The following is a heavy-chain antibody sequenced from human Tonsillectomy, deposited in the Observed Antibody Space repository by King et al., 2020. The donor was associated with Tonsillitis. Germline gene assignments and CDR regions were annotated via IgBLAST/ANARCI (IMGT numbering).Heavy chain of an antibody. Sequence: VQLVESGGGLVQPGGSLRLSCVASGYTFTSRWMSWVRQAPGKGLEWVASINQDGSEKYNVDSVKGRFTVSRDNPKNSLYLQMNSLTDEDTAVYYCARIDYWGYWYFDLWGRGTPVTVSS. CDR3: ARIDYWGYWYFDL. J-gene: IGHJ2*01. D-gene: IGHD7-27*01. CDR2: INQDGSEK. V-gene: IGHV3-7*03. CDR1: GYTFTSRW.